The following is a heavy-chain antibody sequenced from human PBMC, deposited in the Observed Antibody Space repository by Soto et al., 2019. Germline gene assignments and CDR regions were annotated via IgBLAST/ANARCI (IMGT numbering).Heavy chain of an antibody. Sequence: GGSLRLSCAASGFTFDDYAMHWVRQAPGKGLEWVSGISWNSGSIGYADSVKGRFTISRDNAKNSLYLQMNSLRAEDPALYYCAKEIDPRAAPYYDDSSGYYYVDAFDIWGQGTMVTVSS. CDR2: ISWNSGSI. J-gene: IGHJ3*02. CDR1: GFTFDDYA. CDR3: AKEIDPRAAPYYDDSSGYYYVDAFDI. D-gene: IGHD3-22*01. V-gene: IGHV3-9*01.